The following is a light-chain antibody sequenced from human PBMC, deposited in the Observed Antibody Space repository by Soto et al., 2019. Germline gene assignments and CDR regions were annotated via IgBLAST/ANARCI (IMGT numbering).Light chain of an antibody. CDR2: GVS. CDR1: QSVNNYH. J-gene: IGKJ3*01. Sequence: EIVLTQSPGTLSLSPGETAALSCRASQSVNNYHLAWFRQTPGQAPRLLIYGVSKRVIGIPDRFSGSGSGTDFTLTINRVGPEDFAVYYCQHYGDSPPATFGPGTKVDI. CDR3: QHYGDSPPAT. V-gene: IGKV3-20*01.